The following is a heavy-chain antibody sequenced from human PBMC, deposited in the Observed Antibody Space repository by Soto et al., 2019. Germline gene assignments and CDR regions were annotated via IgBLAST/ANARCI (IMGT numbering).Heavy chain of an antibody. J-gene: IGHJ4*01. D-gene: IGHD3-3*02. CDR3: AKGRFDVVTISPFDH. Sequence: PGGSLRLSCAASGFTFSSFGMHWVRQAPGKGLEWVAVISYDGTEENYADSVKGRATVSRENSKNTVYLQMNRLRGDDSAIYYCAKGRFDVVTISPFDHWGQGTLVTVSS. V-gene: IGHV3-30*18. CDR2: ISYDGTEE. CDR1: GFTFSSFG.